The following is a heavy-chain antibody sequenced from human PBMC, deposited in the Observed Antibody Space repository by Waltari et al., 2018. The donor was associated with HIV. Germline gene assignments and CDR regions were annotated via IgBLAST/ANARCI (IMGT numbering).Heavy chain of an antibody. CDR2: ITSGSEVI. J-gene: IGHJ4*02. V-gene: IGHV3-48*01. D-gene: IGHD3-10*01. CDR1: GLSFSRHT. CDR3: ARDFRDFSGNWGFDS. Sequence: EGQVQESGGGFIQPGGSLGLSCAASGLSFSRHTMNWVRQVPGKGVGWISYITSGSEVIYYADSGKGRFTIARDNAASSLYLQMNSLRGEDTAVYYCARDFRDFSGNWGFDSWGQGTLVTVSS.